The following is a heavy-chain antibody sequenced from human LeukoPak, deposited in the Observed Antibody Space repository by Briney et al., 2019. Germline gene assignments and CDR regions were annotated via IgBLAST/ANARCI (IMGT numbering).Heavy chain of an antibody. V-gene: IGHV3-7*01. J-gene: IGHJ1*01. CDR1: GFIFNGNW. CDR3: ARDRDGGADL. D-gene: IGHD2-21*02. Sequence: PGGSLRLSCVASGFIFNGNWMSWVRQAPGKGLEWVANINQDGSKKYSIASVKGRFTISRVNAQNSLYLQMNGLRVEDTAMYYCARDRDGGADLWGQGTLVTVSS. CDR2: INQDGSKK.